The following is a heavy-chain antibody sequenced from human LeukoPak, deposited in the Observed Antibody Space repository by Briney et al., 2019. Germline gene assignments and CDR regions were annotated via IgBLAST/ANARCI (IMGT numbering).Heavy chain of an antibody. D-gene: IGHD5-24*01. CDR3: ARADGYYYYGMDV. J-gene: IGHJ6*02. Sequence: PSQTLSLTCTVSGGSISSGSYYWSWIRQPAGKGLEWIGRIYTSGSTNYNPSLKSRVTISVDTSKNQFSLKLSSVTAADTAEYYCARADGYYYYGMDVWGQGTTVTVSS. CDR1: GGSISSGSYY. V-gene: IGHV4-61*02. CDR2: IYTSGST.